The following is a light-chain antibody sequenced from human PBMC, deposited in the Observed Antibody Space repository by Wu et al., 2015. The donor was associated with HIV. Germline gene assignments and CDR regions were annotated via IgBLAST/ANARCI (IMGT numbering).Light chain of an antibody. CDR2: GAS. CDR1: QSISSSY. V-gene: IGKV3D-20*02. Sequence: EIVLTQSPATLSLSPGESATLSCRASQSISSSYLAWYQQTPGQAPRLLIHGASSRATGIPARFSGSGSGTDFTLTISSLEPEDFAVYYCQQRSNWQDSFGQGTKLEIK. CDR3: QQRSNWQDS. J-gene: IGKJ2*03.